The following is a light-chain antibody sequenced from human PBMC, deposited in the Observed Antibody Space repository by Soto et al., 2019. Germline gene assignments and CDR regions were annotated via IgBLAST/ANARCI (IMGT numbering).Light chain of an antibody. CDR1: QDIGNW. CDR2: SAS. CDR3: QPYCGMWT. V-gene: IGKV1-5*03. J-gene: IGKJ1*01. Sequence: DNKLTQSPPSMAASVEDRVTIPCRASQDIGNWMTWYQQKPGKAPKLLIYSASTLVRGVPSRFSGSGSGTEFTLTIRSLQPDDFATYCCQPYCGMWTFGQGAKVDFK.